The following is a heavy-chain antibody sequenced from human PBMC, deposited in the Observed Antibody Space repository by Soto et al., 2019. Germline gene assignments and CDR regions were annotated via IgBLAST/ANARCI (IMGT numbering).Heavy chain of an antibody. CDR1: GFTFSSYS. CDR2: ISYDGSNK. V-gene: IGHV3-30-3*01. CDR3: ARVYSSLDYGIDY. J-gene: IGHJ4*02. Sequence: PGGTLRLSCAASGFTFSSYSMHWVRQAPGKGLEWVAVISYDGSNKYYADSVKGRFTISRDNSKNTLYLQMNSLRPEDTAAYYCARVYSSLDYGIDYWGQGTLVTVSS. D-gene: IGHD6-6*01.